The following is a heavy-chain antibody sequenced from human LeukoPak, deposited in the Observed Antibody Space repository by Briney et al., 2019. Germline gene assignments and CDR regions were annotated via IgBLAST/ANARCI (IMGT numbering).Heavy chain of an antibody. D-gene: IGHD3-22*01. V-gene: IGHV3-66*01. J-gene: IGHJ3*02. Sequence: GGSLRLSCAASGFTVSSNYMSWVRQAPGKGLEWVSVIYSGGSTYYADPVKGRFTISRDNSKNTLYLQMNSLRAEDTAVYYCARDISSGYYDAFDIWGQGTMVTVSS. CDR2: IYSGGST. CDR3: ARDISSGYYDAFDI. CDR1: GFTVSSNY.